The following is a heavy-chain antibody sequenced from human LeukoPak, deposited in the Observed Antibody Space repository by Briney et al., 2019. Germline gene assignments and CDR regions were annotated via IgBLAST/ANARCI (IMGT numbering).Heavy chain of an antibody. J-gene: IGHJ5*02. CDR1: GYSFTSYW. D-gene: IGHD3-10*01. Sequence: GESLKISCKGSGYSFTSYWIGWVRQMPGKGLEWMGIIYPGDSDTRYSPSFQGQVTISADKSISTAYLQWSSLKASDTAMYYCARLGSGSYYDGTYNWFDPGAREPWSPSPQ. CDR3: ARLGSGSYYDGTYNWFDP. V-gene: IGHV5-51*01. CDR2: IYPGDSDT.